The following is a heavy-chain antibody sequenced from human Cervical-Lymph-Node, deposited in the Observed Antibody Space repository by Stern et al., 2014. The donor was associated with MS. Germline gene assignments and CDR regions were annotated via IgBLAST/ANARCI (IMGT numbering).Heavy chain of an antibody. CDR1: GFTFSDYW. D-gene: IGHD4-17*01. CDR3: ARERDYGQYYYYGMDV. J-gene: IGHJ6*02. V-gene: IGHV3-74*03. Sequence: EVQLVESGGGLLQPGGSVRLSCAASGFTFSDYWMHWVRQAPGKGLVWVARINSDEPTREYADSVKGRFTISRDVAKTTLYLQINSLRAEDTAVYYCARERDYGQYYYYGMDVWGQGTTVTVSS. CDR2: INSDEPTR.